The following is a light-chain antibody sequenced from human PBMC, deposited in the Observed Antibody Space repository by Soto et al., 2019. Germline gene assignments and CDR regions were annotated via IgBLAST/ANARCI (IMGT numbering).Light chain of an antibody. CDR3: CSYAGSNTWV. CDR1: SSDVGTYNL. Sequence: QSVLTQPASVSGSPGQSITISCTGTSSDVGTYNLVSWYQHHPGKAPKLMIYEGSKRPSGVSNRFSASKSGNTASLTISGLQAEDEADYYCCSYAGSNTWVFGGGTQLTVL. J-gene: IGLJ3*02. V-gene: IGLV2-23*01. CDR2: EGS.